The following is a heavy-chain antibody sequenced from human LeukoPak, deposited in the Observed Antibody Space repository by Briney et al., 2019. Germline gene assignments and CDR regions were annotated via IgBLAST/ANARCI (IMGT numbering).Heavy chain of an antibody. Sequence: GGSLRLSCAASGFTFSSYGMSWVRQAPGKGLEWVSVIYNDGSSYYADSVKGRFTISRDNSKNTLHLQMNSLRAEDTAVYYCARDRPFGGVLDFDYWGQGTLVTVSS. D-gene: IGHD3-16*01. V-gene: IGHV3-66*01. CDR3: ARDRPFGGVLDFDY. J-gene: IGHJ4*02. CDR2: IYNDGSS. CDR1: GFTFSSYG.